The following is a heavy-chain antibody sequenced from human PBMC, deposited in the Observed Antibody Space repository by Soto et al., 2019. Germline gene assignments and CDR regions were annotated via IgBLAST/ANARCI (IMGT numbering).Heavy chain of an antibody. D-gene: IGHD3-22*01. J-gene: IGHJ4*02. CDR2: INHSGST. CDR3: ARDSSGYDY. V-gene: IGHV4-34*01. Sequence: SETLSLTCAVYGGSFSGYYWSWIRQPPGKGLEWIGEINHSGSTNYNPSLKSRVTISVDTSKNQFSLKLSSVTAADTAVYYCARDSSGYDYWGQGTLVTVSS. CDR1: GGSFSGYY.